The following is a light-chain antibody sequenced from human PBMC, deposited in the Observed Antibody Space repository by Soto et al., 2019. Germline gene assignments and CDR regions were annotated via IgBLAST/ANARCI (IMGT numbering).Light chain of an antibody. J-gene: IGKJ2*01. Sequence: DVVMTQSPLSLTVTLGQPASISCRSSQSLVHSDGSTYLHWFQQRPGQSPRRLIYKVSNRDSGVPDRFSGSGSGTDSTLKISRVEAEDVGVYYCMQGTFWPYTFGQGTKLEI. V-gene: IGKV2-30*02. CDR2: KVS. CDR1: QSLVHSDGSTY. CDR3: MQGTFWPYT.